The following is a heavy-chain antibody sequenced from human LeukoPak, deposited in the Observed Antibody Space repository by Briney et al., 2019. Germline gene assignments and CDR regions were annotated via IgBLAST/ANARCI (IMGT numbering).Heavy chain of an antibody. CDR3: ARVVSSGRYPGWPADC. CDR2: ISYDGSNK. D-gene: IGHD6-19*01. Sequence: GGSLRLSCAASGFTFSSYAMHWVRQAPGKGLEWVAVISYDGSNKYYADSVKGRFTISRDNSKNTLYLQMNSLRVEDTAVYYCARVVSSGRYPGWPADCWGQGTLVTVSS. J-gene: IGHJ4*02. CDR1: GFTFSSYA. V-gene: IGHV3-30*07.